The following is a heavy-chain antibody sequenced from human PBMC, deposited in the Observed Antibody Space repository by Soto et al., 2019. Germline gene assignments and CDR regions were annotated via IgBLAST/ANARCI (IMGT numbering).Heavy chain of an antibody. CDR2: IHYSRST. D-gene: IGHD3-10*01. Sequence: SETLSLTCTVSGGSISGYYWSWIRQPPGKGLEWIGYIHYSRSTDYNPSLKSRVTISVDTSKNQFSLKLNSVTAADTAVYYCARGGPSSKWLDPWGQGTLVTVSS. CDR3: ARGGPSSKWLDP. V-gene: IGHV4-59*01. CDR1: GGSISGYY. J-gene: IGHJ5*02.